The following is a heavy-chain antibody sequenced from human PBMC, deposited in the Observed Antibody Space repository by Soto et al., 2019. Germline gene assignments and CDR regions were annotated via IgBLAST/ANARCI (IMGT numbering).Heavy chain of an antibody. D-gene: IGHD5-18*01. CDR3: AGSWIQLWLLDY. CDR2: FDPEDGET. V-gene: IGHV1-24*01. J-gene: IGHJ4*02. CDR1: GYTLTELS. Sequence: GASVKVSCKVSGYTLTELSMHWVRQAPGKGLEWMGGFDPEDGETIYAQKFQGRVTMTEDTSTDTAYMELSSLRSEDTAVYYCAGSWIQLWLLDYWGQGTLVPVSS.